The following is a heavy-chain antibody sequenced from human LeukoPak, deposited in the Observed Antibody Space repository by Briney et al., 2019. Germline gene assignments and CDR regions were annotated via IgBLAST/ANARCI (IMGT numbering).Heavy chain of an antibody. J-gene: IGHJ4*02. CDR2: ISYDGSNE. CDR3: AKDPGKFWSGHDY. CDR1: GFTFSNYG. Sequence: PGGSLRLSCAASGFTFSNYGMHWVRQAPDKGLEWVTVISYDGSNEYYADSVKGRFTVSRDNSKSTLYLQMISLRGEDTAVYYCAKDPGKFWSGHDYWGQGTLVTVSS. D-gene: IGHD3-3*01. V-gene: IGHV3-30*18.